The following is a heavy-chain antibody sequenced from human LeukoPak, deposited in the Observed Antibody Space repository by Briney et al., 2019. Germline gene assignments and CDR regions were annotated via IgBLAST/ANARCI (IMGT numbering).Heavy chain of an antibody. D-gene: IGHD3-10*01. J-gene: IGHJ4*02. CDR3: ARGSFGKYGFDY. V-gene: IGHV3-53*04. CDR1: GFTVSSNY. Sequence: GGSLRLSCAVSGFTVSSNYLNWVRQAPGQGMELVSVIYTGGTTYYADSVKGRFTISRHNSKNTLYLQMNSLSAEDTAVYYCARGSFGKYGFDYWGQGTLVTVSS. CDR2: IYTGGTT.